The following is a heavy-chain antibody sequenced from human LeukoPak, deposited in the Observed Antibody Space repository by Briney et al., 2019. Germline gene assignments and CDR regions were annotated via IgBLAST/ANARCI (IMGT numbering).Heavy chain of an antibody. V-gene: IGHV4-59*08. CDR3: ARHYSNYDY. J-gene: IGHJ4*02. D-gene: IGHD4-11*01. CDR2: IHYTGIT. CDR1: GGSISGYY. Sequence: SETLSLTCTVSGGSISGYYWSWFRQPPGKGLEWIAYIHYTGITNYNPSLKSRVTISVDTSKNQFSLKLSSVTAADTAVYYCARHYSNYDYWGQGTLVTVSS.